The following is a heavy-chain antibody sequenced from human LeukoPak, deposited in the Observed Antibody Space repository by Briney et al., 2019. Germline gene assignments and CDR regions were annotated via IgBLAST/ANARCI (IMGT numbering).Heavy chain of an antibody. CDR1: GDSISSYH. V-gene: IGHV4-59*08. Sequence: SETLSLTCTVSGDSISSYHWTWIRQSPGRRLEWIGYVYYDGTTSYNPSLRSRVTISLEMSNNQFSLKLSSVTAADTAIYYCATYTRHCSGGTCYSIDYWGQGTLVTVSS. J-gene: IGHJ4*02. D-gene: IGHD2-15*01. CDR3: ATYTRHCSGGTCYSIDY. CDR2: VYYDGTT.